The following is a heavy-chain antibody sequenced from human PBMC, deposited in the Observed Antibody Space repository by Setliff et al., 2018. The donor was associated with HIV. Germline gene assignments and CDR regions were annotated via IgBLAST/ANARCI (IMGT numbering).Heavy chain of an antibody. CDR3: ARVEGSGDWLLGYYYYYGMDV. CDR2: INHSGST. D-gene: IGHD3-9*01. J-gene: IGHJ6*02. Sequence: SETLSLTCAVYGGSFNGYSWTWIRQPPGKGLEWIGGINHSGSTYYNPSLKSRVTISVDTSKNQFSLKLSSVTAADTAVYYCARVEGSGDWLLGYYYYYGMDVWGQGTTVTVSS. CDR1: GGSFNGYS. V-gene: IGHV4-34*01.